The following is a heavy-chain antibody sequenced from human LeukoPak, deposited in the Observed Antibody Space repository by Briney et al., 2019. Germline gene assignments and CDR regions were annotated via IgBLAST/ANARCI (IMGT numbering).Heavy chain of an antibody. Sequence: KPSETLSLTCTVSGGSISSYYWSWIRQPAGEGLEWIGRIYTSGSTNYNPSLKSRVTMSVDTSKNQFSLKLSSVTAADTAVYYCAREWRVTMVVVVIDYWGQGTLVTVSS. CDR3: AREWRVTMVVVVIDY. J-gene: IGHJ4*02. D-gene: IGHD3-22*01. CDR1: GGSISSYY. CDR2: IYTSGST. V-gene: IGHV4-4*07.